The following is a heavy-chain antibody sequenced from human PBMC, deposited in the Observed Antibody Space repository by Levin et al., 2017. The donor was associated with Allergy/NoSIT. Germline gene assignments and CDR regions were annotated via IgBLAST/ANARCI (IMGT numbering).Heavy chain of an antibody. Sequence: GESLKISCKASGYTFTSYGISWVRQAPGQGLEWMGWISAYNGNTNYAQKLQGRVTMTTDTSTSTAYMELRSLRSDDTAVYYCARGVDYGDHGDYWGQGTLVTVSS. V-gene: IGHV1-18*01. CDR1: GYTFTSYG. CDR2: ISAYNGNT. D-gene: IGHD4-17*01. J-gene: IGHJ4*02. CDR3: ARGVDYGDHGDY.